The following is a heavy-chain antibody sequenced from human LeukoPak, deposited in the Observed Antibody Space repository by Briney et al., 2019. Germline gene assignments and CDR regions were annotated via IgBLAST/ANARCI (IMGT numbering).Heavy chain of an antibody. V-gene: IGHV4-34*01. J-gene: IGHJ4*02. Sequence: SETLSLTCAVYGGSFSGYYWSWIRQPPGKGLEWIGEINHSGSTYYNPSLKSRVTISVDTSKNQFSLKLSSVTAADTAVYYCARDTTMVRGVMGIDYWGQGTLVTVSS. CDR2: INHSGST. D-gene: IGHD3-10*01. CDR3: ARDTTMVRGVMGIDY. CDR1: GGSFSGYY.